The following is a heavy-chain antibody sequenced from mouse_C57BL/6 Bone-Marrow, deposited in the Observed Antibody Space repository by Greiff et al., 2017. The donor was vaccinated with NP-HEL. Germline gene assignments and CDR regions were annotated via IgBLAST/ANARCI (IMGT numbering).Heavy chain of an antibody. CDR1: GYTFTSYG. V-gene: IGHV1-81*01. J-gene: IGHJ2*01. CDR2: IYPRSGNT. D-gene: IGHD2-1*01. Sequence: QVQLQQSGAELARPGASVKLSCKASGYTFTSYGISWVKQRTGQGLEWIGEIYPRSGNTYYNEKFKGKATLTADKSSSTAYMELRSLTSEDSAVYFCARNYGNFHFDYWGQGTTLTVSS. CDR3: ARNYGNFHFDY.